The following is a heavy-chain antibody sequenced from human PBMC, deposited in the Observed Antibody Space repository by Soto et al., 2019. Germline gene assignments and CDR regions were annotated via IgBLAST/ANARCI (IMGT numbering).Heavy chain of an antibody. J-gene: IGHJ2*01. CDR2: IYRGSP. D-gene: IGHD2-8*02. CDR3: SRDQVLGAGYCAL. V-gene: IGHV4-61*01. Sequence: QVQLQESGPGQVKPSETLFLTCTVSGGSVSSGTYYWSWIRQPAGKGLEWMGYIYRGSPNYNPSLESRATISVDTSRTQFSLMLSSVTAADTAVYYCSRDQVLGAGYCALWGRGTLVTVSS. CDR1: GGSVSSGTYY.